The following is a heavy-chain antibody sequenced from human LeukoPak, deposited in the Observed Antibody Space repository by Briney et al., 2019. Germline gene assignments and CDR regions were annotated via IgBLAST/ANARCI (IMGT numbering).Heavy chain of an antibody. V-gene: IGHV3-23*01. J-gene: IGHJ3*02. CDR3: AKGGLVHPLHI. D-gene: IGHD3/OR15-3a*01. Sequence: GGSLRRSGAASGFTFSSYGRNWVRQAPGKGLEWVSGINGNGGSTYNADSVKGRFTISRDNSKNTLYLQKNSLRAEDTAVYYCAKGGLVHPLHIWGQGTMVTVSS. CDR2: INGNGGST. CDR1: GFTFSSYG.